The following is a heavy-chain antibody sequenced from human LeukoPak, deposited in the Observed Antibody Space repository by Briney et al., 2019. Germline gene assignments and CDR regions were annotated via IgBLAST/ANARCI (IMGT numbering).Heavy chain of an antibody. Sequence: ASVKVSCKASGYTFTSYGISWVRQAPGQGLEWMGWISAYTGNTNYAQKFQGRVTMTTDTSTSTAYMELRSLRSDDTAVYYCARAPGYSGYDSLSYWGQGTLVTVSS. CDR1: GYTFTSYG. J-gene: IGHJ4*02. D-gene: IGHD5-12*01. CDR2: ISAYTGNT. V-gene: IGHV1-18*01. CDR3: ARAPGYSGYDSLSY.